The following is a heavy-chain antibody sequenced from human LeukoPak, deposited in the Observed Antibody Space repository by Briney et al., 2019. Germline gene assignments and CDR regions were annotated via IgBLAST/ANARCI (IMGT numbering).Heavy chain of an antibody. CDR3: AKEHITERNYYYGMDV. J-gene: IGHJ6*02. D-gene: IGHD1/OR15-1a*01. V-gene: IGHV3-74*01. Sequence: GGSLRLSCAGSGDSWMHWVRQVPGKGLMWVSRIKTDGSSTSYADSVKGRFTISRDNSKNTLYLQMNSLRAEDTAVYYCAKEHITERNYYYGMDVWGQGTTVTVSS. CDR2: IKTDGSST. CDR1: GDSW.